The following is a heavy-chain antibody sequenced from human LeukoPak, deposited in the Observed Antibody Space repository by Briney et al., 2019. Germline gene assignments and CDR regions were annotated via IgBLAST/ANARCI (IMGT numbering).Heavy chain of an antibody. CDR1: GFTFSSYA. CDR3: TTVYCSSTSCYSPRMDV. CDR2: ISYDGSNK. D-gene: IGHD2-2*02. V-gene: IGHV3-30-3*01. Sequence: PGGSLRLSCAASGFTFSSYAMHWVRQAPGKGLEWVAVISYDGSNKYYADSVKGRFTISRDNSKNTLYLQMNSLRAEDTAVYYCTTVYCSSTSCYSPRMDVWGKGTTVTVSS. J-gene: IGHJ6*04.